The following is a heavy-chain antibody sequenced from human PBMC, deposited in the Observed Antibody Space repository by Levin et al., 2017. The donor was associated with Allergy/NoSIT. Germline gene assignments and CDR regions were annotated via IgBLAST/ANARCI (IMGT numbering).Heavy chain of an antibody. Sequence: GESLKISCVVSGFTFSSYAMSWIRQTPDKGLEWISIISGESRTIYYADSVRGRFTISRDNSKNTLYLQMNSLTAEDTALYYCVSYRDGPYIHIAYWGQGTLVTVSS. V-gene: IGHV3-23*01. CDR1: GFTFSSYA. CDR3: VSYRDGPYIHIAY. CDR2: ISGESRTI. D-gene: IGHD3-16*02. J-gene: IGHJ4*02.